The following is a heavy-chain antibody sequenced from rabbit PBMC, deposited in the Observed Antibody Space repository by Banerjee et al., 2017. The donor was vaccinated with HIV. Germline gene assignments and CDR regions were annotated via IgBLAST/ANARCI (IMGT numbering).Heavy chain of an antibody. V-gene: IGHV1S45*01. D-gene: IGHD4-2*01. J-gene: IGHJ4*01. CDR2: IYAGYGTGT. CDR1: GFDFSSYY. Sequence: QEQLEESGGDLVKPEGSLTLTCKASGFDFSSYYMCWVRQAPGKGLEWIACIYAGYGTGTYYASWAKGRFTISKTSSNTVTLQMTSLTAADTATYLCARAGDAGYVPDGFCALWGPGTLVTVS. CDR3: ARAGDAGYVPDGFCAL.